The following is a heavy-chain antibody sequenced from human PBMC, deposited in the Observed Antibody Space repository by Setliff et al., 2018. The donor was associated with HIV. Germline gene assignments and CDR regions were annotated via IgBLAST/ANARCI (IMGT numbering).Heavy chain of an antibody. CDR2: ISGSGGST. D-gene: IGHD5-12*01. V-gene: IGHV3-23*01. CDR1: GFTFSSYA. CDR3: ARDPVATIPRGFDI. Sequence: GESLKISCAAPGFTFSSYAMSWVRQAPGKGLEWVSAISGSGGSTYYADSVKGRFTISRDNSKNTLYLQMNSLRVDDTAVYYCARDPVATIPRGFDIWGQGTMVTVSS. J-gene: IGHJ3*02.